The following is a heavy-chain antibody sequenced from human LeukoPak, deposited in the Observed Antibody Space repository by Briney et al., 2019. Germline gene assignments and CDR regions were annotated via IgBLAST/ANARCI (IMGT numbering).Heavy chain of an antibody. CDR3: AKDINWGMSSAALDY. Sequence: VQPGRSLRLSCAASGFTFDDYAMHWVRQAPGKGLGWVSVISWNSGSIGYADSVKGRFTISRDNAKNSLYLQMNSLRAEDMALYYCAKDINWGMSSAALDYWGQGTLVTVSS. V-gene: IGHV3-9*03. CDR2: ISWNSGSI. J-gene: IGHJ4*02. D-gene: IGHD7-27*01. CDR1: GFTFDDYA.